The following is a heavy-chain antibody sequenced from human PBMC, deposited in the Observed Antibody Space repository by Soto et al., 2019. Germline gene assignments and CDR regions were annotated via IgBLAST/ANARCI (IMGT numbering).Heavy chain of an antibody. Sequence: PSETLSLTCTVSGVSMNKNYWSWIRQPPGAGLEWIGYVFYGESTNYSPSLRSRVTISVDTSKNQFSLKVSSVTAADTAVYYCASDADTGMATWGQGILVTVSS. V-gene: IGHV4-59*01. D-gene: IGHD5-18*01. CDR1: GVSMNKNY. J-gene: IGHJ4*01. CDR2: VFYGEST. CDR3: ASDADTGMAT.